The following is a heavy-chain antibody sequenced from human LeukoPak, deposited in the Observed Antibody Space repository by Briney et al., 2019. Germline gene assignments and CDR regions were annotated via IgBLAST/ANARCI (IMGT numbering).Heavy chain of an antibody. V-gene: IGHV7-4-1*02. CDR3: AREGSEYSYGY. J-gene: IGHJ4*02. CDR1: GYTFTSYA. CDR2: INTNTENP. D-gene: IGHD5-18*01. Sequence: ASVKVSCKASGYTFTSYAINWVRQAPGQGLEWMGWINTNTENPTYAQGFTGRFVFSLDTSVSTAYLQISSLKAEDTAVYYCAREGSEYSYGYWGQGTLVTVSS.